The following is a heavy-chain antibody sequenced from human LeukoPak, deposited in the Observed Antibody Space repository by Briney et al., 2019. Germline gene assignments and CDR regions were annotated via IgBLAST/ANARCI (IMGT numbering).Heavy chain of an antibody. J-gene: IGHJ4*02. V-gene: IGHV3-23*01. Sequence: GGPLRLSCAASGFTFSSYAMSWVRQAPGKGLEWVSAISGSGGSTYYADSVKGRFTISRDNSKNTLYLQMNSLRAEDTAVYYCAKATLYCSSTSCSGNYWGQGTLVTVSS. D-gene: IGHD2-2*01. CDR3: AKATLYCSSTSCSGNY. CDR1: GFTFSSYA. CDR2: ISGSGGST.